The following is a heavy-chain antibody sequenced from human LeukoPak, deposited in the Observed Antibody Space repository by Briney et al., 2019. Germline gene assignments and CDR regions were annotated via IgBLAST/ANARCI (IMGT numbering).Heavy chain of an antibody. CDR1: GGSISSYY. J-gene: IGHJ5*02. CDR2: IYYSGST. D-gene: IGHD3-10*01. V-gene: IGHV4-59*01. Sequence: SETLSLTCTVSGGSISSYYWSCILQPPGKGLEWVGYIYYSGSTNYNPSLKSRVTISVDTSKNQFSLKLSSVTAADTAVYYCARVETILWFGELDHPMNWFDPWGQGTLVTVSS. CDR3: ARVETILWFGELDHPMNWFDP.